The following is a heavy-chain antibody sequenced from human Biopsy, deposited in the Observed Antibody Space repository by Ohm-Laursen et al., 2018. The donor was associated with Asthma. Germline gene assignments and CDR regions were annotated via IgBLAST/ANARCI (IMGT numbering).Heavy chain of an antibody. Sequence: GAFVKVSCKTSGYTFNSAGITWVRQAPGQGLEWMGWISVYNGNTKVAQKLQDRVTMITDTSTSTAYMELRSLRSDDTAVYFCARAVDYSHYYGIDVWGQGTTVTVS. D-gene: IGHD3-10*01. CDR2: ISVYNGNT. CDR1: GYTFNSAG. V-gene: IGHV1-18*01. J-gene: IGHJ6*02. CDR3: ARAVDYSHYYGIDV.